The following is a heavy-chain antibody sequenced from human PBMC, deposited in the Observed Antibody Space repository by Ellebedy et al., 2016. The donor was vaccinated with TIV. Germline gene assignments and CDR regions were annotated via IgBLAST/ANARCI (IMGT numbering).Heavy chain of an antibody. V-gene: IGHV3-33*05. CDR2: MSYDGRNE. D-gene: IGHD6-19*01. Sequence: PGGSLRLSCAVSGFTLSDYDIHWVRQAPGKGLEWLAVMSYDGRNEYYADSVKGRLTISRDRSKNTLLLQMDSLRAEDTALYYCARGNRLSSGWFPTYWYFDVWGRGTLVTVSS. CDR1: GFTLSDYD. J-gene: IGHJ2*01. CDR3: ARGNRLSSGWFPTYWYFDV.